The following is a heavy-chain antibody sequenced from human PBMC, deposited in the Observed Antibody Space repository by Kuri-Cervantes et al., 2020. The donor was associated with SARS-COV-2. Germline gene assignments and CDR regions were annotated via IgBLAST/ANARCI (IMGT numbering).Heavy chain of an antibody. CDR1: GGSINPYY. CDR3: ARGEYSSGRVYWYLDL. CDR2: VHHTGTT. J-gene: IGHJ2*01. V-gene: IGHV4-59*01. D-gene: IGHD6-19*01. Sequence: SETLSLTCTVSGGSINPYYWNWLRLTPGKALEWIGYVHHTGTTNYSPSLKSRLTISLDTSKSQFSLKLTSVTAADTALYYCARGEYSSGRVYWYLDLWGRGTLVTVSS.